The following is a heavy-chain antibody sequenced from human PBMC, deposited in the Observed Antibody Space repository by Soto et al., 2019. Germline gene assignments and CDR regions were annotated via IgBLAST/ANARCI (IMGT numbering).Heavy chain of an antibody. V-gene: IGHV4-4*02. CDR2: IYHSGST. CDR1: GGSISSSNW. CDR3: AGDTRPAAGINWFDL. J-gene: IGHJ5*02. D-gene: IGHD6-13*01. Sequence: QVQLQESGPGLVKPSGTLSLTCAVSGGSISSSNWWSWVRQPPGKGLEGIGEIYHSGSTNYNPSLQSLVTISVDKSTNQFSLKLSSVTAADTAVYYCAGDTRPAAGINWFDLWGKGTVVTFSA.